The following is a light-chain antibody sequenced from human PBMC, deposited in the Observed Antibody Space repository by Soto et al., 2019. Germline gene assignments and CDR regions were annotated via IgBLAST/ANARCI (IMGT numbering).Light chain of an antibody. Sequence: IVFTQSPGPLSLTPGARATLSYRSSQSVSSSYLTWYQQKPGQAPRLLIYGASTRATGIPDRFSGSGSGTDFTLTISRLEPEDFAVYYCQQYGGSPRTFGQGTKVDIK. CDR1: QSVSSSY. V-gene: IGKV3-20*01. CDR2: GAS. J-gene: IGKJ1*01. CDR3: QQYGGSPRT.